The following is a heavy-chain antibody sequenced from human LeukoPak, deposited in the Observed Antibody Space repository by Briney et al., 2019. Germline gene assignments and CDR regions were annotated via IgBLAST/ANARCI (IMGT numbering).Heavy chain of an antibody. J-gene: IGHJ5*02. Sequence: PSETLSLTCTVSGGSITSYFWSWIRQPAGKGLEWIGRIFSSGSTNYNPSLKSRVTISVDTSKNQFSLKLSSVTAADTAVYYCARRPSYYDILTGFGRTRGGPRWFDPWGQGTLVTVSS. CDR3: ARRPSYYDILTGFGRTRGGPRWFDP. V-gene: IGHV4-4*07. D-gene: IGHD3-9*01. CDR2: IFSSGST. CDR1: GGSITSYF.